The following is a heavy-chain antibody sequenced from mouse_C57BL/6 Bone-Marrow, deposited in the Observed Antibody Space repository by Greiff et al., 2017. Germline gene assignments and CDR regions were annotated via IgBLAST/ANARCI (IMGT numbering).Heavy chain of an antibody. J-gene: IGHJ3*01. Sequence: EVQLVESGGGLVQPKGSLKLSCAASGFSFNTYAMNWVRQAPGKGLEWVARIRSKSNNYATYYADSVKDRFTISRDDSESMLYLQMNNLKTEDTAMYYCVRHGDYGAWFAYWGQGTLVTVSA. D-gene: IGHD2-4*01. V-gene: IGHV10-1*01. CDR2: IRSKSNNYAT. CDR3: VRHGDYGAWFAY. CDR1: GFSFNTYA.